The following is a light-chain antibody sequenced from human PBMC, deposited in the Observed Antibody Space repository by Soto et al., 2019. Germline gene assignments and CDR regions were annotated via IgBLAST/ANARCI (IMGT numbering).Light chain of an antibody. V-gene: IGKV3-15*01. CDR2: GAS. CDR3: QQYNNWRT. Sequence: EIVMTQSPATLSVSPGERATLSCRASQSVSSNLAWYQQKPGHAPRLLIYGASTRATGIPARFSGSGSGTELTLTISSLQSEDFAVYYCQQYNNWRTFGQGTKVDIK. CDR1: QSVSSN. J-gene: IGKJ1*01.